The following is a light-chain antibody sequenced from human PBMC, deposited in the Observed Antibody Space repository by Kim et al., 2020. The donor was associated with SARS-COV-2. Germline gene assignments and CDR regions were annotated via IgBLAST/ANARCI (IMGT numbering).Light chain of an antibody. CDR1: QSVSSNY. V-gene: IGKV3-20*01. CDR3: QQYGSSPLT. J-gene: IGKJ4*01. Sequence: EIVLTQSPGTLSLSPGERATLSCRASQSVSSNYLAWYQQKPGQAPRVLIYGASSRATGIPDRFSGSGYGTDFTLTISRLEPEDFAVYYCQQYGSSPLTFGGGTKLEI. CDR2: GAS.